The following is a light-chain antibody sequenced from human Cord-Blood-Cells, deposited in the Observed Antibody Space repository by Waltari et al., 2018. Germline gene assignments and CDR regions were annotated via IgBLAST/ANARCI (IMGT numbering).Light chain of an antibody. CDR1: SGHSSYA. CDR2: LNSDGSH. V-gene: IGLV4-69*01. Sequence: QLVLTQSPSASASLGASVKLTCPLSSGHSSYAIAWPQQQPEKGPRSLMKLNSDGSHSKGDGIPDRFSGSSSGAERYLTISSLQSEDEADYYCQTWGTGIQVFGGGTKLTVL. CDR3: QTWGTGIQV. J-gene: IGLJ3*02.